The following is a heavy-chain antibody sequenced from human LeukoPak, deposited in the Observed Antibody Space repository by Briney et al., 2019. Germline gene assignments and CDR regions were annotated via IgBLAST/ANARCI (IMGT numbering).Heavy chain of an antibody. Sequence: GGSLRLSCAASGFTFDDYAIHWVRQAPGKGLEWVSLISADGIITYYPDSMKGRFTISRDNRKNCLYLQMNSLRTEDSALYYCAKGLRRYSSGWFDDWGQGTLVTVSS. CDR2: ISADGIIT. D-gene: IGHD6-19*01. J-gene: IGHJ4*02. CDR3: AKGLRRYSSGWFDD. V-gene: IGHV3-43*02. CDR1: GFTFDDYA.